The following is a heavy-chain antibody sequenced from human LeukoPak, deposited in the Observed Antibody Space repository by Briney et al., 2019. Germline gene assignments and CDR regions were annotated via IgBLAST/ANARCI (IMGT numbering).Heavy chain of an antibody. CDR1: GFTFSSYA. V-gene: IGHV3-23*01. D-gene: IGHD3-22*01. CDR3: AKVRGYPHFDADFDY. CDR2: ISGSGSNT. Sequence: GGSLRLSCAASGFTFSSYAMSWVRQAPGKGLEWVSAISGSGSNTYYADSVKGRFTMSRDNSKNTLFLQMNSLRAEDTAVYYCAKVRGYPHFDADFDYWGQGALVTVSS. J-gene: IGHJ4*02.